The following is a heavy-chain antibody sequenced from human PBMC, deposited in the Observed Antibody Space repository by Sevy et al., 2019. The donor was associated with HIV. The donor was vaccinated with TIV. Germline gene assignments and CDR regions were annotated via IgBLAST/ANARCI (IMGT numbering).Heavy chain of an antibody. D-gene: IGHD3-16*02. CDR2: IKQDGSEK. J-gene: IGHJ3*02. CDR3: ARASYYDYVWGSYRRYYDAFDI. Sequence: GGSLRLSCAASGFTFSSYWMSWVRQAPGKGLEWVANIKQDGSEKYYVHSVKGRFTISRDNAKNSLYLQMNSLRAEDTAVYYCARASYYDYVWGSYRRYYDAFDIWGQGTMVTVSS. V-gene: IGHV3-7*01. CDR1: GFTFSSYW.